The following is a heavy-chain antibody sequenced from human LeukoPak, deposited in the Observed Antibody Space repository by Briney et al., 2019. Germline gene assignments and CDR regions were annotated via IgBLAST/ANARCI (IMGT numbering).Heavy chain of an antibody. J-gene: IGHJ5*02. V-gene: IGHV4-59*11. Sequence: PSETLSLTCTVSGGSISSHYWSWIRQPPGKGLEWIGYIYCSGSTNYNPSLKSRVTISVDTSKNQFSLKLSSVTAADTAVYYCARDGTYYDPLDPWGQGTLVTVSS. CDR2: IYCSGST. D-gene: IGHD3-3*01. CDR3: ARDGTYYDPLDP. CDR1: GGSISSHY.